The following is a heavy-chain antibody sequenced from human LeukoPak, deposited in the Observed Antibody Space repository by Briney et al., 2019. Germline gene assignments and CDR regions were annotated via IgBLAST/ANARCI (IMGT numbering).Heavy chain of an antibody. CDR3: ARPGPDYYDSSGYYYYYGMDV. CDR1: GGSISSSSYY. V-gene: IGHV4-39*01. CDR2: IYYSGST. Sequence: PSETLSLTCTVSGGSISSSSYYWGWIRQPPGKGLEWIGSIYYSGSTYYNPSLKSRVTISVDTSKNQFSLKLSSVTAADTAVYYCARPGPDYYDSSGYYYYYGMDVWGQGTTVTVSS. D-gene: IGHD3-22*01. J-gene: IGHJ6*02.